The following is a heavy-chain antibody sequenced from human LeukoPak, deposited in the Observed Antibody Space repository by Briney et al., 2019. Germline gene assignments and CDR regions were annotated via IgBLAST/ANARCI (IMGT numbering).Heavy chain of an antibody. V-gene: IGHV2-5*02. Sequence: SGPTLVNPTQTLTLTCTFSGLSLTTGGVGVGWIRQPPGKALEWLALIDWDGDQRYSPSLKDRLTVTKDTSKNQVFLYMANMDPVDTATYFCAHSPSDSYKNGGRWYFDLWGRGTLVIVSS. CDR2: IDWDGDQ. J-gene: IGHJ2*01. CDR3: AHSPSDSYKNGGRWYFDL. D-gene: IGHD5-24*01. CDR1: GLSLTTGGVG.